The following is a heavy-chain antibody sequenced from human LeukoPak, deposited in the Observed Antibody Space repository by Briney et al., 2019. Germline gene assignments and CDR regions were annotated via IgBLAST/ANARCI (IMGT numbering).Heavy chain of an antibody. CDR2: IYTSGST. D-gene: IGHD6-19*01. J-gene: IGHJ4*02. CDR3: ARVAGTYYFDY. Sequence: SQTLSLTCSVSGGSISSGSYYWSWIRQPAGKGLEWIGRIYTSGSTNYNPSLKSRVTISVDTSKNQFSLKLISVTAADTAVYYCARVAGTYYFDYWGQGTLVTVSS. CDR1: GGSISSGSYY. V-gene: IGHV4-61*02.